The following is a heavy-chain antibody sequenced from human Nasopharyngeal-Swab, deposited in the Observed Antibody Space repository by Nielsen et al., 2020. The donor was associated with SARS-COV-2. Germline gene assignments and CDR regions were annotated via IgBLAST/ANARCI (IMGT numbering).Heavy chain of an antibody. CDR3: AKGGGSSGYHLSASNWYFDL. CDR1: GFTFSSYA. J-gene: IGHJ2*01. V-gene: IGHV3-23*01. Sequence: GESLKISCAASGFTFSSYAMSWVRQAPGKGLEWVSAISGSGGSTYYADSVKGRFTISRDNSKNTLYLQMNSLRAEDTAVYYCAKGGGSSGYHLSASNWYFDLWGRGTLVTVSS. CDR2: ISGSGGST. D-gene: IGHD3-22*01.